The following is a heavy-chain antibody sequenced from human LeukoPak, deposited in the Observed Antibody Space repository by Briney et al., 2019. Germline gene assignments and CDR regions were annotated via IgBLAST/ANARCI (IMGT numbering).Heavy chain of an antibody. V-gene: IGHV1-18*01. CDR3: AREGRGYSYGYVDY. D-gene: IGHD5-18*01. CDR1: GYTFTIYG. CDR2: ISAYNGNT. Sequence: ASVKVSCKASGYTFTIYGISWVRQAPGQGLEWMGWISAYNGNTNYAQKLQGRVTMTTDTSTSTAYMELRCQISDDTAVYYCAREGRGYSYGYVDYWGQGTLVTVSS. J-gene: IGHJ4*02.